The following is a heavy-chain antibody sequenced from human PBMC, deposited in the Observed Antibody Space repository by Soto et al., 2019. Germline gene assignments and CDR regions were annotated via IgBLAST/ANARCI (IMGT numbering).Heavy chain of an antibody. CDR3: TKSRWAMIYYFDF. CDR2: ISATGVKT. V-gene: IGHV3-23*01. CDR1: GFTFSNYA. D-gene: IGHD3-22*01. J-gene: IGHJ4*02. Sequence: EVQVLESGGGLVQPGGSLRLSCAASGFTFSNYAMNWVRQAPGKGLEWVSGISATGVKTYSADSVKGRFTMSRDNSKDTVYLEMNSLRAEDTAVYYCTKSRWAMIYYFDFWGRGALVTVSS.